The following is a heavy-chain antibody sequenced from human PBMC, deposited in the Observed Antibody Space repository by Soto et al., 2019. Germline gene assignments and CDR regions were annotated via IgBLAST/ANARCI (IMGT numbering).Heavy chain of an antibody. D-gene: IGHD6-19*01. CDR3: ASSAVAAHYFDY. CDR2: INPIFGTA. V-gene: IGHV1-69*13. Sequence: ASVKVSCKASGYIFTTYSIHWVRQAPGQGLEWMGGINPIFGTANYAQKLQGRVTITADESTSTAYMELSSLRSEDTAVYYCASSAVAAHYFDYWGQGTLVTVSS. J-gene: IGHJ4*02. CDR1: GYIFTTYS.